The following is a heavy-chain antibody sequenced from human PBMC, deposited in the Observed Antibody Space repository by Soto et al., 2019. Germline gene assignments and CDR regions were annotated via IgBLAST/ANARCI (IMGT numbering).Heavy chain of an antibody. CDR2: INANSGGT. V-gene: IGHV1-2*02. CDR1: GHTFSDYC. Sequence: ASVKVSCKASGHTFSDYCMHWVRQAPGQGLEWMGWINANSGGTTYAQKFQGRVTMTRDTSISTAYMELSRLSSDDTAIYYCARLQIEVAGTNWGQGTLVTVSS. CDR3: ARLQIEVAGTN. J-gene: IGHJ4*02. D-gene: IGHD6-19*01.